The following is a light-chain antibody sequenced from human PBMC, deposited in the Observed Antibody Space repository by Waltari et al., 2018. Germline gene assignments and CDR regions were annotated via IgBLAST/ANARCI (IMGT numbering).Light chain of an antibody. J-gene: IGLJ2*01. V-gene: IGLV2-14*03. CDR3: SSYAVTATLL. Sequence: QSVLTQPASVSGPPGQSITIPCTGTRGDVGGYDYVSWYKQQPGKAPKLMIYDVKNRPSGVYNRFSGSKSGDTASLTISGLQAEDEADYYCSSYAVTATLLFGGGTTLTVL. CDR1: RGDVGGYDY. CDR2: DVK.